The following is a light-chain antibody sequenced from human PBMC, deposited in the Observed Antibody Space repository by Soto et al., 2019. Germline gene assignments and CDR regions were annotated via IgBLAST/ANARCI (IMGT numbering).Light chain of an antibody. CDR3: QQYANSPPYT. Sequence: EIVLTQSPGTLSLSPGERATLFCRASESVRSRYLAWYQQKPGQAPRLLFYATSTRATGIPDRFTATGSETDFTLTISRLEPEDFAVYYWQQYANSPPYTFGQGTKLESK. CDR1: ESVRSRY. J-gene: IGKJ2*01. V-gene: IGKV3-20*01. CDR2: ATS.